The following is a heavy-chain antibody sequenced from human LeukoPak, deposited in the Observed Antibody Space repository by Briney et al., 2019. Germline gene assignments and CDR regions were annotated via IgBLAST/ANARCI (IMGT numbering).Heavy chain of an antibody. J-gene: IGHJ3*02. D-gene: IGHD5-18*01. CDR2: ISYDGSNK. CDR1: GFTFSSYA. V-gene: IGHV3-30*04. CDR3: ARVRYSYGYIEAFDI. Sequence: GGSLRLSCAASGFTFSSYAMHWVRQAPGKGLEWVAVISYDGSNKYYADSVKGRFTISRDNSKNTLYLQMNSLRAEHTAVYYCARVRYSYGYIEAFDIWGQGTMVTVSS.